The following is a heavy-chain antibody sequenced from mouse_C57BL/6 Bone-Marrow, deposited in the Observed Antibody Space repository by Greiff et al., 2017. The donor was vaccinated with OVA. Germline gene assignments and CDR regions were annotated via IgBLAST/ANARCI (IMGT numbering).Heavy chain of an antibody. CDR2: INPSSGYT. CDR3: ARWALLYYDGDDWYFDV. V-gene: IGHV1-7*01. CDR1: GYTFTSYR. Sequence: VQLQQSGAELAKPGASVKLSCKASGYTFTSYRMHWVKQRPGQGLEWIGYINPSSGYTKYNQRFKDKATLTADNSSSTTYIQLSSMTYEDSAVDYCARWALLYYDGDDWYFDVWGTGTTVTVSS. D-gene: IGHD2-4*01. J-gene: IGHJ1*03.